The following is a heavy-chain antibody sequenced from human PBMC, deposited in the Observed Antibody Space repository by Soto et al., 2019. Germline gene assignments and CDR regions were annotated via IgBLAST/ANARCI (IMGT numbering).Heavy chain of an antibody. V-gene: IGHV3-15*01. CDR1: GFTFSNAW. D-gene: IGHD3-3*01. CDR2: IKSKTDGGTT. J-gene: IGHJ3*01. CDR3: TTDQDLREGLSVSGCI. Sequence: GGSLRLSCAASGFTFSNAWMSWVRQAPGKGLEWVGRIKSKTDGGTTDYAAPVKGRFTISRDDSKNTLYLQMNSLTTEDTAVDYCTTDQDLREGLSVSGCIWGEGTMVTVSS.